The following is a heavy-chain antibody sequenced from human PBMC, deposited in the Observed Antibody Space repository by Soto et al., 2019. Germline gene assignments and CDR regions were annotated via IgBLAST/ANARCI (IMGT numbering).Heavy chain of an antibody. Sequence: QLQLQESGPGLVKPSETLSLTCTVSGGSISSSSYYWGWIRQPPGKGLEWIGGIYYSGSTYYNTSLKSGVTISVYTSKNQFSLKLSAVTAADTAVYYCARLRARIPDYWGQGTLVTVSS. CDR1: GGSISSSSYY. CDR2: IYYSGST. V-gene: IGHV4-39*01. J-gene: IGHJ4*02. CDR3: ARLRARIPDY.